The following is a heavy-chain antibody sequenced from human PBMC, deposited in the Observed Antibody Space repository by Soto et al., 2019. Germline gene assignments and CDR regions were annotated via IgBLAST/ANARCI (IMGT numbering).Heavy chain of an antibody. J-gene: IGHJ4*02. Sequence: QVQLVQSGAEVKKPGASVKVSCKASGYTFTSYAMHWVRQAPGQRLEWMGWINAGNGNTKYSQKFQGRVTITRDTSARTAYRELSSLRSEDTDVYYCARGDILIDYWGQGTLVTVSS. V-gene: IGHV1-3*01. CDR3: ARGDILIDY. CDR1: GYTFTSYA. D-gene: IGHD3-9*01. CDR2: INAGNGNT.